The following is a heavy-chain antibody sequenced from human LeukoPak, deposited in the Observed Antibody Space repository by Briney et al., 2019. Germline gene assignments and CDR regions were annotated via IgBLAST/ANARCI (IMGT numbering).Heavy chain of an antibody. CDR3: ARMSGYCSRTSRYTPPFDY. J-gene: IGHJ4*02. CDR1: GFTFSSYW. D-gene: IGHD2-2*02. Sequence: GGSLRLSCAASGFTFSSYWVSWVRQAPGKGLEWVANIKQDGSEKYYVDSVKGRFTISRDNAKNSLYLQMNSLRAEGTAVYYCARMSGYCSRTSRYTPPFDYWGQGTLVTVSS. V-gene: IGHV3-7*01. CDR2: IKQDGSEK.